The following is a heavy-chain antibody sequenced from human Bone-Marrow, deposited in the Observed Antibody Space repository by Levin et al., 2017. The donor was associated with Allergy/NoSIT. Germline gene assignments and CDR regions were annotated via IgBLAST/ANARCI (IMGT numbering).Heavy chain of an antibody. D-gene: IGHD1-1*01. V-gene: IGHV4-31*03. CDR1: GGSISSAGYH. Sequence: SETLSLICTVSGGSISSAGYHWTWIRQYPGKGLEWIGYVSYRGSTYFNPSLKSRLAMSIDTSEQHFSLNLTSVSAADTAIYYCARLDGYSFDYWGQGALVTVSS. J-gene: IGHJ4*02. CDR3: ARLDGYSFDY. CDR2: VSYRGST.